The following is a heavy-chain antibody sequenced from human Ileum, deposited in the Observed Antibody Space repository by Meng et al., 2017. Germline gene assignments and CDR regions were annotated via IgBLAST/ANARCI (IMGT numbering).Heavy chain of an antibody. V-gene: IGHV4-30-4*01. CDR2: IYYRGST. CDR3: ARRSGAYDS. D-gene: IGHD6-19*01. CDR1: GCSISSGDYY. J-gene: IGHJ5*01. Sequence: QVQLQESGPGLVKPSQTLSLTCTVSGCSISSGDYYWRWIRQPPGKGLEWIGYIYYRGSTYYSPSLKSRVTISLDRSKSQFSLQLNSVTAADTAVYYCARRSGAYDSWGQGTLVTVSS.